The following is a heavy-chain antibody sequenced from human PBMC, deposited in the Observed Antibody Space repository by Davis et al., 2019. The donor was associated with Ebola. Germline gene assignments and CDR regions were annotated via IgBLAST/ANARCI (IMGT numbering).Heavy chain of an antibody. J-gene: IGHJ5*02. CDR2: IYYSGST. CDR1: GFTFSDYY. Sequence: ESLKISCAASGFTFSDYYMSWIRQPPGKGLEWIGYIYYSGSTNYNPSLKSRVTISVDTSKNQFSLKLSSVTAADTAVYYCARLKAKGWFDPWGQGTLVTVSS. CDR3: ARLKAKGWFDP. V-gene: IGHV4-59*08.